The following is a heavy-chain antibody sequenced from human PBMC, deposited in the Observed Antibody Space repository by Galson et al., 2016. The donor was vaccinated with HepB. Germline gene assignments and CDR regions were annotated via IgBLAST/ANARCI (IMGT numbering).Heavy chain of an antibody. Sequence: SVKVSCKASEYSFTDYYIHWLRQAPGQGLEWMGWINPNSGVTHYAQKFQGRVTLTRDTSVSTAYMEVTSLKSDDTAFYYCAKVADSPGFYYQGRFDSWGQGTLVVVSS. CDR3: AKVADSPGFYYQGRFDS. CDR1: EYSFTDYY. CDR2: INPNSGVT. D-gene: IGHD3-22*01. V-gene: IGHV1-2*02. J-gene: IGHJ4*02.